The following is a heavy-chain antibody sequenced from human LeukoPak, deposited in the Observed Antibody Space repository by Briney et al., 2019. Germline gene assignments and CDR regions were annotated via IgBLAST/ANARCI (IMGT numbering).Heavy chain of an antibody. D-gene: IGHD3-10*01. J-gene: IGHJ4*02. CDR2: SNPNSGGT. CDR3: ARDLGSMVRGVISDY. V-gene: IGHV1-2*02. CDR1: GYTFTGYY. Sequence: ASVTLSFTSSGYTFTGYYMHWVRQAPGQGLEWMGWSNPNSGGTNYAQKFQGRVTMTRNTSISTAYMELSRLRSDDTAVYYCARDLGSMVRGVISDYWGQGTLVTVSS.